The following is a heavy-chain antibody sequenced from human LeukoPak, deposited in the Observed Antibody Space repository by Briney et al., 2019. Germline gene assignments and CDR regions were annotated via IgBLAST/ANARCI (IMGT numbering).Heavy chain of an antibody. Sequence: GGSLRLSCAASGFTFSDYYMNWIRQAPGKGLEWVSYISSSGNTIYYADSVKGRFTISRDNAKNSLYLQMNSLRAEDTAVYYCARDELLGLDYWGQGTLVTVSS. V-gene: IGHV3-11*01. CDR3: ARDELLGLDY. D-gene: IGHD1-26*01. CDR1: GFTFSDYY. CDR2: ISSSGNTI. J-gene: IGHJ4*02.